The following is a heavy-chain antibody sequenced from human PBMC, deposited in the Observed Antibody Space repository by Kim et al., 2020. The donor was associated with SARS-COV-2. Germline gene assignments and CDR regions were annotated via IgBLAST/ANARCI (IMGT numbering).Heavy chain of an antibody. CDR2: INPSGGST. D-gene: IGHD3-3*01. CDR3: ARGRNNDFTLGYFDY. J-gene: IGHJ4*02. Sequence: ASVKVSCKASGYTFTSYYMHWVRQAPGQGLEWMGIINPSGGSTSYAQKFQGRVTMTRDTSTSTVYMELSSLRSEDTAVYYCARGRNNDFTLGYFDYWGQGTLVTVSS. CDR1: GYTFTSYY. V-gene: IGHV1-46*01.